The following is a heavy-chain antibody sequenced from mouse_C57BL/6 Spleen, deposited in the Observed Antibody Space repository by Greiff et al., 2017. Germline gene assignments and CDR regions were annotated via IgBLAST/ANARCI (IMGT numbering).Heavy chain of an antibody. CDR2: ISNGGGST. V-gene: IGHV5-12*01. J-gene: IGHJ2*01. Sequence: EVQLVESGGGLVQPGGSLKLSCAASGFTFSDYYMYWVRQTPEKRLEWVAYISNGGGSTYYPDTVKGRFTISRDNANNTLYLQMSRLKSEYTAMYYCARRDYDFYYCDDWGKGTTLTVSS. CDR1: GFTFSDYY. CDR3: ARRDYDFYYCDD. D-gene: IGHD2-4*01.